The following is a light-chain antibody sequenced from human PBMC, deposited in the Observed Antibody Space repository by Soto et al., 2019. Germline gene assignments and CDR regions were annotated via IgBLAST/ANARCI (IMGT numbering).Light chain of an antibody. CDR1: QSVSSNY. J-gene: IGKJ1*01. CDR2: GAS. Sequence: EIVLTKSPGTLSLSPGERATLSCRASQSVSSNYLAWYQQKPGQAPRLLMYGASSRATDIPDRFSGSGSGTDFTLTISRLEPEDFAVYYCQQYGGSPRTFGQGTKVDIK. V-gene: IGKV3-20*01. CDR3: QQYGGSPRT.